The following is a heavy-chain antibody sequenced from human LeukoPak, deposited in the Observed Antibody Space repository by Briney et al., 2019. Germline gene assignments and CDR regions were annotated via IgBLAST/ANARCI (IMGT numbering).Heavy chain of an antibody. CDR2: INPNSGNT. Sequence: ASVKVSCKASGYTFTGYYMHWVRQAPGQGLEWMGWINPNSGNTNYAQKLQGRVTMTTDTSTSTAYMELRSLRSDDTAVYYCARATLYYYYMDVWGKGTTVTVSS. J-gene: IGHJ6*03. V-gene: IGHV1-18*04. CDR3: ARATLYYYYMDV. CDR1: GYTFTGYY.